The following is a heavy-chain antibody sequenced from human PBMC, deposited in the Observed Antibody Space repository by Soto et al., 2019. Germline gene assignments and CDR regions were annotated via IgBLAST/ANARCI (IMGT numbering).Heavy chain of an antibody. J-gene: IGHJ1*01. Sequence: SETLSLTCSVSGGSISSRDYYWSWIRQPPGKGLEWIASIYYSGSPYYNPSLKSRVIISVDTSKNQFSLKLSSVTAADTAVYYCATGRYFYESSAYYPESFHHWGQGTLVTVSS. CDR2: IYYSGSP. D-gene: IGHD3-22*01. V-gene: IGHV4-30-4*01. CDR1: GGSISSRDYY. CDR3: ATGRYFYESSAYYPESFHH.